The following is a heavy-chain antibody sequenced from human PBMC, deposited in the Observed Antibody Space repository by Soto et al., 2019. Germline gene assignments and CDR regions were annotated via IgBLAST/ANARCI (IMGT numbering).Heavy chain of an antibody. D-gene: IGHD1-20*01. CDR1: GGTFSSYA. J-gene: IGHJ6*02. Sequence: QVQLVQSGAEVKKPGSSVKVSCKASGGTFSSYAINWVRQAPGQGLEWMGGIIPIFGTADYAQKFQGRVKITADASTSTASMELSSLTPEDTAVYYSASRITCSPTYYYGMHAWGQGTTVTVPS. V-gene: IGHV1-69*12. CDR2: IIPIFGTA. CDR3: ASRITCSPTYYYGMHA.